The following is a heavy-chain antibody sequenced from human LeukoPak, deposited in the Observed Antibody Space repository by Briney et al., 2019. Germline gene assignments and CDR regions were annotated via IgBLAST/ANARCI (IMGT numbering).Heavy chain of an antibody. Sequence: ASVTVSCKASGYTFTSYAMNWVRQAPGQGLEWMGWINTNTGNPTYAQGFTGRFVFSLDTSVSTAYLQISSLKAEDTAVYYCARDLGGYDYVWGSYPHNWGQGTLVTVSS. V-gene: IGHV7-4-1*02. D-gene: IGHD3-16*01. J-gene: IGHJ4*02. CDR2: INTNTGNP. CDR3: ARDLGGYDYVWGSYPHN. CDR1: GYTFTSYA.